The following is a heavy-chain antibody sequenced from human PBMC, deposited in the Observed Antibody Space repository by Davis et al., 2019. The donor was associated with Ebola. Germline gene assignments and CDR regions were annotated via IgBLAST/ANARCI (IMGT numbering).Heavy chain of an antibody. CDR3: AKSILIVGATQFDY. V-gene: IGHV3-30*04. CDR2: ISYDGSNK. D-gene: IGHD1-26*01. CDR1: GFTFSSYA. Sequence: GESLKISCAASGFTFSSYAMHWVRQAPGKGLEWVAVISYDGSNKYYADSVKGRFTISRDNSKNTLYLQMNSLRAEDTAVYYCAKSILIVGATQFDYWGQGTLVTVSS. J-gene: IGHJ4*02.